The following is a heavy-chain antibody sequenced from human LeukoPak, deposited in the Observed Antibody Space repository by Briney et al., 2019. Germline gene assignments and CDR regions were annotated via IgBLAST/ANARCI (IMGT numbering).Heavy chain of an antibody. D-gene: IGHD3-16*01. V-gene: IGHV4-34*01. CDR3: ARSWGNGLIDY. Sequence: SETLSLTCAVYGGSFSGYYWSWIRQPPGKGLEWIGEINHSGSTNYNPSLKSRVTISVDTSKNQFSLKLSSVTAADTAVYYCARSWGNGLIDYWGQGTLVTVSS. J-gene: IGHJ4*02. CDR1: GGSFSGYY. CDR2: INHSGST.